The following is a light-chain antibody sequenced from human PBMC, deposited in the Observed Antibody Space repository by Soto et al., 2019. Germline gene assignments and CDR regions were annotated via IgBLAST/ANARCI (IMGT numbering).Light chain of an antibody. V-gene: IGKV1-5*01. Sequence: QSPSTLSASVGDRVTITCRASQSVNKWLAWFQQKPGKVPKLLIFDASTLQTGVPSRFGGGGSGTEFTLTISGLQPDDFATYYCQQYNSYSFGQGTKVDI. CDR3: QQYNSYS. CDR2: DAS. CDR1: QSVNKW. J-gene: IGKJ1*01.